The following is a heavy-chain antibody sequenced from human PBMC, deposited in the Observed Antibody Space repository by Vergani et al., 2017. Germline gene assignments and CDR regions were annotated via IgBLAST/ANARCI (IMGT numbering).Heavy chain of an antibody. J-gene: IGHJ2*01. V-gene: IGHV3-23*01. D-gene: IGHD2-21*01. CDR3: AKDACGGDCSYWYFDL. CDR2: FSGSGGST. CDR1: GFTFSSYA. Sequence: EVQLLESGGGLVQPGGSLRLSCAASGFTFSSYAMSWVRQAPGKGLEWVSAFSGSGGSTYYADSVKGRFTISRDNSKNTLYLQMNSLRAEDTAVYYCAKDACGGDCSYWYFDLWGRGTLVTVSS.